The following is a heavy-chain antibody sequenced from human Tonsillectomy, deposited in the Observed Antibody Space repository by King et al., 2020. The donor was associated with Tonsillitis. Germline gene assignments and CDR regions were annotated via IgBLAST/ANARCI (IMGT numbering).Heavy chain of an antibody. J-gene: IGHJ2*01. D-gene: IGHD4-17*01. CDR2: ISAYNGNT. Sequence: QLVQSGAEVKKPGASVKVSCKASGYIFTNYGITWVRRAPGQGLEWMGWISAYNGNTNYAQNVQGRVTMTTDTSTSTAYMELRSLRSDDTAVYYCARDPTVTTARRYFDLWGRGTLVTVSS. V-gene: IGHV1-18*01. CDR1: GYIFTNYG. CDR3: ARDPTVTTARRYFDL.